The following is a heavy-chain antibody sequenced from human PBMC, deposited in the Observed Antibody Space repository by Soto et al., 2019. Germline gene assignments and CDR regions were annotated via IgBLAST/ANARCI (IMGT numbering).Heavy chain of an antibody. CDR1: GGAIGSGGYS. Sequence: SETLSLTCAVSGGAIGSGGYSWSWIRQPPGKGLEWIGYIHHSGSTYYNPSLKSRVTMSADRSKNQFSLTLSSVTAADTAVYFCARDFERSAIGPWGQGTSVTVSS. J-gene: IGHJ5*02. V-gene: IGHV4-30-2*01. D-gene: IGHD3-9*01. CDR3: ARDFERSAIGP. CDR2: IHHSGST.